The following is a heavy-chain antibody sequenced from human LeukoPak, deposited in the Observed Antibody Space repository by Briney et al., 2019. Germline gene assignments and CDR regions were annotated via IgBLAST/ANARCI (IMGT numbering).Heavy chain of an antibody. D-gene: IGHD5-18*01. J-gene: IGHJ6*03. CDR3: ARTTEGGYTYGYFYYYYMDV. V-gene: IGHV4-59*01. Sequence: PGGSLRLSCAASGFTFTNYWMSWVRQAPGKGLEWIGYIYYSGSTNYNPSLKSRVTISVDTSKNQFSLKLTSVTAADTAVYYCARTTEGGYTYGYFYYYYMDVWGKGTTVTISS. CDR1: GFTFTNYW. CDR2: IYYSGST.